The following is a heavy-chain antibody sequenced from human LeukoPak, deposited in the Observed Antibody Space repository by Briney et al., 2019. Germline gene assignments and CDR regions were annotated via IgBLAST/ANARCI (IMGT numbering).Heavy chain of an antibody. CDR3: ARDVDPHNWFDP. CDR1: GDSISRSTYY. D-gene: IGHD2-15*01. Sequence: SETLSLTCTVSGDSISRSTYYWAWIRQPPGKGLEWIGYIYYSGSTYYNPSLKSRVTISVDTSKNRFSLKLSSVTAADTAVYYCARDVDPHNWFDPWGQGTLVTVSS. CDR2: IYYSGST. J-gene: IGHJ5*02. V-gene: IGHV4-30-4*08.